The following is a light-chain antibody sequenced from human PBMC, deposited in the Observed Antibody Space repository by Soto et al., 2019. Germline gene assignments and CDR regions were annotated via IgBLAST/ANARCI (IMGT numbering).Light chain of an antibody. J-gene: IGKJ1*01. CDR1: HTISSW. V-gene: IGKV1-5*03. CDR3: QHYNSYSEA. Sequence: DIRMSQSPSTLSGSVGDRVTITGRASHTISSWLAWYQQKPGKAPKLLIYKASTLKSGVPSRFSGSGPGTEFTLTISSLQPDDFATYYCQHYNSYSEAFGQGTKVDIK. CDR2: KAS.